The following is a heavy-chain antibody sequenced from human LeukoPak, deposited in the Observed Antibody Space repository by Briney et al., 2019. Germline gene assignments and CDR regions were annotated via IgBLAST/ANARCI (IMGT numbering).Heavy chain of an antibody. V-gene: IGHV4-61*02. D-gene: IGHD3-3*01. CDR2: IYTSGST. Sequence: SETLSLTCTVSGGSISSGSYYWSWIRQPAGKGLEWIGRIYTSGSTNYNPSLKSRVTISVDTSKNQFSLKLNSVTAADTAVYYCAREGQVFWSGYYPDYYYYYMDVWGKGTTVTVSS. J-gene: IGHJ6*03. CDR3: AREGQVFWSGYYPDYYYYYMDV. CDR1: GGSISSGSYY.